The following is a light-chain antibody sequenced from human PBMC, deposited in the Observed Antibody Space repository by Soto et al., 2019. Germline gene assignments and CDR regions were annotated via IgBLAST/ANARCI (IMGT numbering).Light chain of an antibody. V-gene: IGKV3-20*01. CDR3: QQYGSSPPKT. CDR2: GAS. CDR1: QSVSSSY. J-gene: IGKJ2*01. Sequence: EIVLTQSPGPLSLSPGERATLSCRASQSVSSSYLAWYQQKPGQAPRLLIYGASSRATGIPDRFSGSGSGTDFTLTISRLEPEDFAVYYCQQYGSSPPKTFGQGTQLEIK.